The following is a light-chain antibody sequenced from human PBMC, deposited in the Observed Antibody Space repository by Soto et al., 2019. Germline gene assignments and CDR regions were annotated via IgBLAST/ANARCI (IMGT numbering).Light chain of an antibody. Sequence: IVLMQSPGTLSLSPGERATLSCRASRSLSSDYLAWYQQKPGQAPRLLFYHASRRATGTPDRFSVSGSGTDFTLTISRLEPEDFAVYYCQQYGSSPSTFGQGTRLEI. CDR3: QQYGSSPST. CDR1: RSLSSDY. J-gene: IGKJ5*01. CDR2: HAS. V-gene: IGKV3-20*01.